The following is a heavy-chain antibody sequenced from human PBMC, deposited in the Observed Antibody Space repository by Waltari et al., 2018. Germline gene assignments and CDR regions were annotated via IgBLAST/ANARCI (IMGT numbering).Heavy chain of an antibody. D-gene: IGHD3-22*01. CDR2: ISGSGGST. V-gene: IGHV3-23*04. CDR1: VFTFSSYA. CDR3: AKDPVPMIVVVISYYFDY. J-gene: IGHJ4*02. Sequence: EVQLVESGGGLVQPGGSLSLSCAASVFTFSSYAMTWVRQAPGKGLEWVSAISGSGGSTYYADSVKGRFTISRDNSKNTLYLQMNSLRAEDTAVYYCAKDPVPMIVVVISYYFDYWGQGTLVTVSS.